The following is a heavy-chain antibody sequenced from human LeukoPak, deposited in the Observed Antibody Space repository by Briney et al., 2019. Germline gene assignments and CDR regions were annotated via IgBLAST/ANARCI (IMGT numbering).Heavy chain of an antibody. D-gene: IGHD2-2*01. CDR3: ATYCSSTSCPHRRAFDI. CDR2: IYYSGST. J-gene: IGHJ3*02. V-gene: IGHV4-39*01. Sequence: SETLSLTCTVSGGSISRSSYYWGWIRQPPGKGLEWIGTIYYSGSTYYNPSLKSRATISVDTSNDQFSLKLSSVTAADTAVYYCATYCSSTSCPHRRAFDIWGQGTMVTVSS. CDR1: GGSISRSSYY.